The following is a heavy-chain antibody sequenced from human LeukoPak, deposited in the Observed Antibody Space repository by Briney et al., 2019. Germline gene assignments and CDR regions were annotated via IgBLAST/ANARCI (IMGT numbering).Heavy chain of an antibody. Sequence: PGGSLRLSCAASGFTFSSYEMNWVRQAPGKGLEWVAFIRYDGSNKYYADSVRGRFTISRDNSKNTLYLQMNSLRAEDTAVYYCARLGGLVGAPYWGRGTLVTVSS. CDR1: GFTFSSYE. CDR3: ARLGGLVGAPY. J-gene: IGHJ4*02. CDR2: IRYDGSNK. D-gene: IGHD1-26*01. V-gene: IGHV3-30*02.